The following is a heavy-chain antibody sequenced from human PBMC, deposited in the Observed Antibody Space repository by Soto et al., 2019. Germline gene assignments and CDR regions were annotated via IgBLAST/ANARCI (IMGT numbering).Heavy chain of an antibody. CDR2: ISANNGST. J-gene: IGHJ5*02. CDR3: ARGEWFDP. CDR1: GYTFTSYG. V-gene: IGHV1-18*01. Sequence: GASVKVSCKASGYTFTSYGISWVRQAPGQGLEWMGIISANNGSTSYAQKFQGRVTMTRDTSTSTVYMELSSLRSEDTAVYYCARGEWFDPWGQGTLVTVSS.